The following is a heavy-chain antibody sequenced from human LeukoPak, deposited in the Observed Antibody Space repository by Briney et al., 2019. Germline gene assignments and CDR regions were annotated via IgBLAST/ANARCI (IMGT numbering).Heavy chain of an antibody. CDR1: GYTFTSYY. Sequence: GASVKVSCKASGYTFTSYYMHWVRQAPGQGLEWMGIINPSGGSTSYVQKFQGRVTMTRDMSTSTVYMELSSLRSEDTAVYYCAREYSSSWRYYYYYYMDVWGKGTTVTVSS. V-gene: IGHV1-46*01. CDR2: INPSGGST. D-gene: IGHD6-13*01. J-gene: IGHJ6*03. CDR3: AREYSSSWRYYYYYYMDV.